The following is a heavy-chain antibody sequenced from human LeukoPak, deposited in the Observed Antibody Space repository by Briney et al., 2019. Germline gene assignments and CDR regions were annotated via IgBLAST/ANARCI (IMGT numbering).Heavy chain of an antibody. D-gene: IGHD1-26*01. V-gene: IGHV4-30-2*01. CDR3: ARHPQWELLRRFDY. CDR1: GGSISSGGYY. CDR2: IYHSGST. Sequence: TLSLTCTVSGGSISSGGYYWSWIRQPPGKGLEWIGYIYHSGSTYYNPSLKSRVTISVDRSKNQFSLKLSSVTAADTAVYYCARHPQWELLRRFDYWGQGTLVTVSS. J-gene: IGHJ4*02.